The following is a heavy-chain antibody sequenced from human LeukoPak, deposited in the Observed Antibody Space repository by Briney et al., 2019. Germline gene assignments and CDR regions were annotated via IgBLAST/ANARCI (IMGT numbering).Heavy chain of an antibody. CDR1: GGSISSYY. Sequence: SETLSLTCTVSGGSISSYYWSWIRQPPGKGLEWIAYIYYSGSTNYNPSLKSRVTISVDTSKNRFSLKLSSVTAADTAVYYCARGLGYSSGWPDYWGQGTLVTVSS. CDR2: IYYSGST. CDR3: ARGLGYSSGWPDY. J-gene: IGHJ4*02. V-gene: IGHV4-59*01. D-gene: IGHD6-19*01.